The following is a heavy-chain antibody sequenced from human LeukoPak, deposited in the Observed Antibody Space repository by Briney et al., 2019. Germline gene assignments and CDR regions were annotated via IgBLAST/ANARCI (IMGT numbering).Heavy chain of an antibody. V-gene: IGHV3-7*01. D-gene: IGHD4-17*01. CDR2: IKQDGSEK. CDR3: ARDPDYGDYVHYFDY. Sequence: PGGSLRLSCAASGFTFSSYWMSWVRQAPGKGLEWVANIKQDGSEKYYVDSVKGRFTISRDNAKNSLYLQMNSLRAEDTAVYYCARDPDYGDYVHYFDYWGQGTLVTVSS. CDR1: GFTFSSYW. J-gene: IGHJ4*02.